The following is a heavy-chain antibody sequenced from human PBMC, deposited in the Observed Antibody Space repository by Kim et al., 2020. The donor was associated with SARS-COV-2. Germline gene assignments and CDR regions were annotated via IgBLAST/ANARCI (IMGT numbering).Heavy chain of an antibody. CDR3: ARDQYYDILTGYYNPSYYYYGMDV. CDR2: INAGNGNT. CDR1: GYTFTSYA. Sequence: ASVKVSCKASGYTFTSYAMHWVRQAPGQRLEWMGWINAGNGNTKYSQKFQGRVTITRDTSASTAYMELSSLRSEDTAVYYCARDQYYDILTGYYNPSYYYYGMDVWGQGTTVTVSS. J-gene: IGHJ6*02. V-gene: IGHV1-3*01. D-gene: IGHD3-9*01.